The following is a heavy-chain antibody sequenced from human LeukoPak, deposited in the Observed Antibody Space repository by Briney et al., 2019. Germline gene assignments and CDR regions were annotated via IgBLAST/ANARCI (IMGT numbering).Heavy chain of an antibody. CDR1: GGSISSGLYY. J-gene: IGHJ4*02. CDR2: IHTSGST. D-gene: IGHD6-13*01. V-gene: IGHV4-61*02. Sequence: PSETLSLTCTVSGGSISSGLYYWNWIRQPAGKGLEWIGRIHTSGSTNYNPSLKSRVTISLHPSKNQFSLKLPSVTVADSAVYYCATSSWLRDANFDYWGQGTLVTVSS. CDR3: ATSSWLRDANFDY.